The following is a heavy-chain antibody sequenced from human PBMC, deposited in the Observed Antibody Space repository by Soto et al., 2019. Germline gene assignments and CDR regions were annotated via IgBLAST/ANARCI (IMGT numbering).Heavy chain of an antibody. V-gene: IGHV4-34*01. CDR1: GGSFSGYY. D-gene: IGHD3-22*01. Sequence: LSLTCAVYGGSFSGYYWSWIRQPPGKGLEWIGEINHSGSTNYNPSLKSRVTISVDTSKNQFSLKLSSVTAADTAVYYCARYYYDSSGYYYQHFDYWGQGTLVTVSS. J-gene: IGHJ4*02. CDR3: ARYYYDSSGYYYQHFDY. CDR2: INHSGST.